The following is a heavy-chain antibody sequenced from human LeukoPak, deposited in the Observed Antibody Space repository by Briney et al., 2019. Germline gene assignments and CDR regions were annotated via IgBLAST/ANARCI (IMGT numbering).Heavy chain of an antibody. V-gene: IGHV3-23*01. D-gene: IGHD6-19*01. CDR2: ISDSGDRT. J-gene: IGHJ4*02. CDR3: AKDARRSSGWWFFDH. Sequence: GGSLRLSCAASGLTFSDYYMSWIRQAPGKGLEWVSAISDSGDRTYYADSVKGRFTLSRDNSKNTLYLQMNSLRAEDTAVYYCAKDARRSSGWWFFDHWGQGTLVTVSS. CDR1: GLTFSDYY.